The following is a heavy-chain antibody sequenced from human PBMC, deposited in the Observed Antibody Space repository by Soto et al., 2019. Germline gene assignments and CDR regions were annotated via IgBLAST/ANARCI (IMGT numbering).Heavy chain of an antibody. Sequence: GGSLRLSCVPSGFTFSGDWMHWVRQGPGTGLAWVSRISPDGTTTYYADSVKGRFTISRDNAKNTLYLQMDGLRADDTAVYYCSRGRTPYYGYFDPWGPGTLVTVSS. CDR2: ISPDGTTT. D-gene: IGHD3-10*01. CDR1: GFTFSGDW. V-gene: IGHV3-74*01. CDR3: SRGRTPYYGYFDP. J-gene: IGHJ5*02.